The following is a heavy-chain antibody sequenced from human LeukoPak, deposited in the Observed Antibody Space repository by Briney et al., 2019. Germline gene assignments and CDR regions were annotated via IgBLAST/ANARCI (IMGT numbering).Heavy chain of an antibody. V-gene: IGHV3-48*04. Sequence: GGSLRLSCAASGLTFSSYSMNWVRQAPGKGLEWVSYISSSSSTIYYADSVKGRFTISRDNAKNSLYLQMNSLRAEDTAVYYLARDRGGSYVSFDYWARETRVTVS. CDR1: GLTFSSYS. D-gene: IGHD1-26*01. CDR2: ISSSSSTI. J-gene: IGHJ4*02. CDR3: ARDRGGSYVSFDY.